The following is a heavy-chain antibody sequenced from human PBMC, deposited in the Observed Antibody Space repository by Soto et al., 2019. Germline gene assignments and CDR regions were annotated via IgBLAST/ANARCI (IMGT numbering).Heavy chain of an antibody. D-gene: IGHD3-22*01. Sequence: ASVKVSCKASGYTFTGYYMHWVRQAPGQGLEWMGWINPNSGGTNYAQRFQGWVTMTRDTSISTAYMELSRLRSDDTAVYYCAREYYYDSSGQAFDIWGQGTMVTVSS. J-gene: IGHJ3*02. CDR2: INPNSGGT. CDR1: GYTFTGYY. CDR3: AREYYYDSSGQAFDI. V-gene: IGHV1-2*04.